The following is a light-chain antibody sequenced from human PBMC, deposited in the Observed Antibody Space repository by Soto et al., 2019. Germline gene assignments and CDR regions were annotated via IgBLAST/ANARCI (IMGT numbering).Light chain of an antibody. CDR1: SGSIDSNY. Sequence: NFMLTQPHSVSKSPGKTVTISCTRSSGSIDSNYVQWYQQRPGSAPTTVIYEDNQRPSGVPDRFSGSIDSSSNSASLTIFGLKTEDEADYYCQSYDSNNQVFGGGTKLTVL. V-gene: IGLV6-57*03. J-gene: IGLJ3*02. CDR3: QSYDSNNQV. CDR2: EDN.